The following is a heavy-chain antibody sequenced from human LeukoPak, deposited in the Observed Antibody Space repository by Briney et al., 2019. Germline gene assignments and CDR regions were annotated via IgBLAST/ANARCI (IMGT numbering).Heavy chain of an antibody. V-gene: IGHV4-34*01. CDR3: ARVNYYDSSVGSWNFDI. CDR1: GGSFSGYY. Sequence: PSETLSLTCAVYGGSFSGYYWSWIRQPPGKGLEWIGEINHSGSTNYNPSLKSRVTISVDTSKNQFSLKLSSVTAADTAVYYCARVNYYDSSVGSWNFDIWGQGTMVTVSS. D-gene: IGHD3-22*01. CDR2: INHSGST. J-gene: IGHJ3*02.